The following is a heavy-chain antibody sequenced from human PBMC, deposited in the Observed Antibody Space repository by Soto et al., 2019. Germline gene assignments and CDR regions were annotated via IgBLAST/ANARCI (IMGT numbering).Heavy chain of an antibody. CDR3: ARGGGSTDYVANYYFDY. V-gene: IGHV4-30-2*01. CDR2: INYSGNT. Sequence: QLRLQESGSGLVKPSQTLSLTCTVSGGSLSSGSFSWGWIRQPPGKGLEWIGYINYSGNTYYNPALRRRLTISRDIFTNQFSLKLGSVTAADTAVYYCARGGGSTDYVANYYFDYWGRGTLVTVSS. J-gene: IGHJ4*02. CDR1: GGSLSSGSFS. D-gene: IGHD4-17*01.